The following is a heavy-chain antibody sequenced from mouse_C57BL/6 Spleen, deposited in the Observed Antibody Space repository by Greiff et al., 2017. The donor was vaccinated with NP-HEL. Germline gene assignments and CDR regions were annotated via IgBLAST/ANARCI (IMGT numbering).Heavy chain of an antibody. Sequence: QVQLKESGAELVKPGASVKISCKASGYAFSSYWMNWVKQRPGKGLEWIGQIYPGDGDTNYNGKFKGKATLTADKSSSTAYMQRSSLTSEDSAVYFCARVGSNYYFDYWGQGTTLTVSS. CDR2: IYPGDGDT. CDR1: GYAFSSYW. J-gene: IGHJ2*01. V-gene: IGHV1-80*01. D-gene: IGHD2-5*01. CDR3: ARVGSNYYFDY.